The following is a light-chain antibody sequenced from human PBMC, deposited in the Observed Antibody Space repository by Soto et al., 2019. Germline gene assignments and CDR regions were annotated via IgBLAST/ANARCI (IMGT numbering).Light chain of an antibody. CDR3: QQLNSYPLT. V-gene: IGKV1-5*01. CDR2: AAS. CDR1: QSISSW. Sequence: DIQMTQSPSTLSASVGDRVTITCRASQSISSWLAWYQQKPGKAPKLPIYAASTLQSGVPSRFSGSGSGTDFTLTINSLQPEDFATYHCQQLNSYPLTFGGGTKVDIK. J-gene: IGKJ4*01.